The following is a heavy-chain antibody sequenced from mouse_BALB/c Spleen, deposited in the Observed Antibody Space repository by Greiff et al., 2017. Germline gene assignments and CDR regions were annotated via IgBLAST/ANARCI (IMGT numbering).Heavy chain of an antibody. CDR1: GFSLTSYG. J-gene: IGHJ4*01. Sequence: QVQLQESGPGLVQPSQSLSITCTVSGFSLTSYGVHWVRQSPGKGLEWLGVIWSGGSTDYNAAFISRLSISKDNSKSQVFFKMNSLQANDTAIYYCATYYGNYDYAMDYWGQGTSVTVSS. V-gene: IGHV2-2*02. CDR2: IWSGGST. D-gene: IGHD2-10*01. CDR3: ATYYGNYDYAMDY.